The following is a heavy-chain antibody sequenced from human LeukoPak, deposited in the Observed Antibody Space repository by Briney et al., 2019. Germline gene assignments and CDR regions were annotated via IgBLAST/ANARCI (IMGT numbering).Heavy chain of an antibody. D-gene: IGHD6-13*01. Sequence: SETLSLTCAVYGGSFSGYYWSWIRQPPGKVLEWIGEINHSGSTNYNPSLKSRVTISVDTSKNQFSLKLSSVTAADTAVYYCARGESSSWLNWFDPWGQGTLVTVSS. V-gene: IGHV4-34*01. CDR1: GGSFSGYY. CDR3: ARGESSSWLNWFDP. CDR2: INHSGST. J-gene: IGHJ5*02.